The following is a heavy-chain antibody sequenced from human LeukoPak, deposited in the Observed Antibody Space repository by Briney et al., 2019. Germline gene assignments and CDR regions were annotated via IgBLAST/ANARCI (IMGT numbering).Heavy chain of an antibody. D-gene: IGHD3-22*01. CDR1: GGSISNYY. V-gene: IGHV4-59*01. CDR3: ASLYYYDSSGYSFDY. Sequence: PSETLSLTCTVSGGSISNYYWSWIRQPPGKGLEWIGYIYYSGSTNYNPSLKSRVTISVDTSKNQFSLKLSSVTAADTAVYYCASLYYYDSSGYSFDYWGQGTLVTVSS. J-gene: IGHJ4*02. CDR2: IYYSGST.